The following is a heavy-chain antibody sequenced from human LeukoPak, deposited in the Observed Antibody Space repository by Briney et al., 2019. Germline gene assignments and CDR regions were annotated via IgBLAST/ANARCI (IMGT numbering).Heavy chain of an antibody. Sequence: SQTLSLTCTVSGGSMNGCYWSWSWHRPHPGLDLKGNGYFCGSASYNPSLKSRVSISSDTSKNQFSLKLSSVTAADTAVYYCARDRYCIGGICYSGRFDPWGRGTLVTVSS. J-gene: IGHJ5*02. CDR3: ARDRYCIGGICYSGRFDP. CDR1: GGSMNGCY. D-gene: IGHD2-15*01. CDR2: GYFCGSA. V-gene: IGHV4-59*13.